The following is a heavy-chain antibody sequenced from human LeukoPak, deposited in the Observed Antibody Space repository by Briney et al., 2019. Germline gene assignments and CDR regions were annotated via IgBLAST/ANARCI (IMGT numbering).Heavy chain of an antibody. V-gene: IGHV3-23*01. CDR2: ISGSGGST. J-gene: IGHJ4*02. CDR3: AKDPAYSSSYS. CDR1: GFTFSSYA. D-gene: IGHD6-13*01. Sequence: GGSLRLSCAASGFTFSSYAMSWVRQAPGKGLEWVSAISGSGGSTYYADSVKGRFTISRDNSKSTLYLQMNSLRAEDTAVYYCAKDPAYSSSYSWGQGTLVTVSS.